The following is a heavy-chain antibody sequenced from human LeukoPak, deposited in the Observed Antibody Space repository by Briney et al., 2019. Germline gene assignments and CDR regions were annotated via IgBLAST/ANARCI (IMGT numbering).Heavy chain of an antibody. CDR1: GFTFSSYW. CDR3: TRSPGYCSGSSYSQPLFEY. Sequence: PGGSLRLSCAASGFTFSSYWMSWVRQAPGMGLEWVANIKQDGSEEYYVDSVKGRFTISRDNAKNSLYLQMNNLRAEDTAVYYCTRSPGYCSGSSYSQPLFEYWGQGTLVTLSS. V-gene: IGHV3-7*01. J-gene: IGHJ4*02. CDR2: IKQDGSEE. D-gene: IGHD2-2*01.